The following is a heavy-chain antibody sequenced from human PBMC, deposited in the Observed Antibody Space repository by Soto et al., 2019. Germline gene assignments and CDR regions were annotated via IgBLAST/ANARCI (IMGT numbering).Heavy chain of an antibody. CDR2: IYYSGST. D-gene: IGHD3-22*01. CDR3: ARRTYYYDSSRFDP. V-gene: IGHV4-39*01. CDR1: GGSISSSSYY. Sequence: SETLSLTCTVSGGSISSSSYYWGWIRQPPGKGLEWIGSIYYSGSTYYNPSLKSRVTISVDTSKNQFSLKLSSVTAADTAVYYCARRTYYYDSSRFDPWGQGTLVTVS. J-gene: IGHJ5*02.